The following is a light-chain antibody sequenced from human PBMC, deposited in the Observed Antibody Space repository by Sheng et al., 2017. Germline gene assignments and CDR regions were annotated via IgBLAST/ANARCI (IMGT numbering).Light chain of an antibody. J-gene: IGLJ1*01. V-gene: IGLV3-21*03. CDR1: YIGDKS. CDR3: QVWDSSSDHFV. CDR2: DDS. Sequence: SYELTQPPSVSVAPGMTARITCGGDYIGDKSVQWYQQRPGQAPVLVVYDDSDRPSGIPDRFSGSNSGSTATLTISRVEGADEADYYCQVWDSSSDHFVFGTGTKVTVL.